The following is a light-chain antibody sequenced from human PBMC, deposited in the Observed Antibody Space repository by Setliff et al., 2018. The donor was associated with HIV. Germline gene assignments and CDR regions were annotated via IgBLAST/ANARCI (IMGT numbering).Light chain of an antibody. CDR2: RNN. CDR1: SSNIGAGYV. CDR3: AAWDDSLSGVV. J-gene: IGLJ2*01. V-gene: IGLV1-47*01. Sequence: QSVLTQPPSVPGAPGQRVTISCTGSSSNIGAGYVVHWYQQLPGTAPKLLIYRNNQRPSGVPDRFSGSKSGTSASLAISGLRSEDEADYYCAAWDDSLSGVVFGGGTKVTVL.